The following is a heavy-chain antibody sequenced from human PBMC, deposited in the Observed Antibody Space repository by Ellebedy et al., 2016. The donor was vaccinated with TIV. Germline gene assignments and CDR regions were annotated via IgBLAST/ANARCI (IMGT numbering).Heavy chain of an antibody. V-gene: IGHV3-23*01. CDR3: AKDRGYTYGSGNDF. D-gene: IGHD5-18*01. CDR1: GFTFSDHA. CDR2: ISGGGAGT. J-gene: IGHJ4*02. Sequence: GESLKISCSASGFTFSDHAVTWVRQAPGKGLEWVSVISGGGAGTYYADSVKGRFTISRDNSKNTVWLQMNSLRADDTATYFCAKDRGYTYGSGNDFWGQGTQVTVSS.